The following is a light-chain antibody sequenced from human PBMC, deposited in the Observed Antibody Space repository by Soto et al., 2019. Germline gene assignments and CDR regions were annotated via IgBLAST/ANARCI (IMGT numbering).Light chain of an antibody. CDR3: QQYGSSPPLT. J-gene: IGKJ4*01. CDR1: QSVSSSY. V-gene: IGKV3-20*01. CDR2: GAS. Sequence: EIVLTQSPGTLSLSPGERATLSCRASQSVSSSYLAWYQQKPGQAPRLLIYGASSRATGIPDRFSGSGSGTDFTLTISRQEPEDFAVYYYQQYGSSPPLTFGGGTKVEIK.